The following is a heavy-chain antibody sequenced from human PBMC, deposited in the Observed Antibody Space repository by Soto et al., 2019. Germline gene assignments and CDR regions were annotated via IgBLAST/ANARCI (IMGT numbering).Heavy chain of an antibody. D-gene: IGHD6-19*01. CDR1: GGSISSYY. CDR3: VRQTYSSGSNDY. CDR2: IFYSGST. Sequence: SETLSLTCTVSGGSISSYYWSWIRQPPGKGLEWIGYIFYSGSTNYNPSLKSRVTMSVETSKNQFSLQLSSVTAADTAVYYCVRQTYSSGSNDYWGQGTLVTVSS. J-gene: IGHJ4*02. V-gene: IGHV4-59*08.